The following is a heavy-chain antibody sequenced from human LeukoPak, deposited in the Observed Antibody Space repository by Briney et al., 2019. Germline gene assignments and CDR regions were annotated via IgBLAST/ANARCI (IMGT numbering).Heavy chain of an antibody. CDR1: GFTFSSYS. D-gene: IGHD2-8*02. V-gene: IGHV3-48*01. Sequence: TGGSLRLSCAASGFTFSSYSMNWVRQAPGKGLEWVSYISSSSSSTIYYADSVEGRFTISRDNAKNSLYLQMKSRRAEDTAVYYCARAGRLGPLDYWGQGTLVTVSS. CDR3: ARAGRLGPLDY. J-gene: IGHJ4*02. CDR2: ISSSSSSTI.